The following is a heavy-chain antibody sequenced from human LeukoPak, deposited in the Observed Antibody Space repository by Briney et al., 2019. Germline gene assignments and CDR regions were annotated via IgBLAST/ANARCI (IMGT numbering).Heavy chain of an antibody. D-gene: IGHD2-21*01. Sequence: GGSLRLSCAASGFTFNIYWMSWVRQTPGKGLEWVANINQDGSEKYYVDSVKGRFTISRDNAKSSLYLQMNSLRADDTAIYYCAKDANYGGFTEADYWGQGTLVTVSS. V-gene: IGHV3-7*01. CDR3: AKDANYGGFTEADY. CDR2: INQDGSEK. CDR1: GFTFNIYW. J-gene: IGHJ4*02.